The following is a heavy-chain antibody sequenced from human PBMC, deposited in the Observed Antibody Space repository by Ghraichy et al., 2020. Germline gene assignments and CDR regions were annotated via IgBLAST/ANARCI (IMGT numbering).Heavy chain of an antibody. CDR3: AKDSTVTPGYYFDN. Sequence: GGSLRLSCAASGFTFSSYAMSWVRQAPGKGLEWVSGISGSGGSTYYADSVKGRFTISRDNSKNTLYLQMNSLRAEDTAAYYCAKDSTVTPGYYFDNWGQGILVTVS. D-gene: IGHD4-17*01. J-gene: IGHJ4*02. V-gene: IGHV3-23*01. CDR2: ISGSGGST. CDR1: GFTFSSYA.